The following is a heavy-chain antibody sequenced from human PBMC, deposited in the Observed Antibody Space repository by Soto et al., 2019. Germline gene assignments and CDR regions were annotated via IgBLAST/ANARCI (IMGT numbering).Heavy chain of an antibody. CDR2: MNPNSGNT. J-gene: IGHJ6*02. CDR3: ARVVVAGYCISTSCPPYGMDV. V-gene: IGHV1-8*01. CDR1: GYTFTSYD. Sequence: ASVKVSCKASGYTFTSYDINWVRQATGQGLEWMGWMNPNSGNTGYAQKFQGRVTMTRNTSISTAYMELSSLRSEDTAVYYCARVVVAGYCISTSCPPYGMDVWGQGTTVTVS. D-gene: IGHD2-2*01.